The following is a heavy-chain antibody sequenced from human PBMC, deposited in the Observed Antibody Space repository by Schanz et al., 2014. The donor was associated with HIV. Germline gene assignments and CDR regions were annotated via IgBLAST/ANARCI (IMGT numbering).Heavy chain of an antibody. CDR1: GYSFSSYG. J-gene: IGHJ4*02. Sequence: QVHLVQSGAEVKKSGASVKVSCKASGYSFSSYGLSWVRQAPGQGLEWMGWISVYHNKTNYAQKFQGRVTITADESMSTAYMELSSLRSEDTAVYYCVRGVIYYDSGSYYNYFDYWGQGTLVTVSS. CDR2: ISVYHNKT. CDR3: VRGVIYYDSGSYYNYFDY. D-gene: IGHD3-10*01. V-gene: IGHV1-18*01.